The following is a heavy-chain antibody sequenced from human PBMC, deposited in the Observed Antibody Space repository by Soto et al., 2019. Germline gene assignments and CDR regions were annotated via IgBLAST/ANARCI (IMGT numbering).Heavy chain of an antibody. Sequence: SETLSLTCTVSGGSISSSSYYWGWIRQPPGNGLEWIGSIYYSGSTYYNPSLKSRVTISVDTSKEQFSLKLSSVTAADTAVYYCARRTVVAAPFYYYYGMDVWGQGTTLTVSS. CDR3: ARRTVVAAPFYYYYGMDV. CDR1: GGSISSSSYY. V-gene: IGHV4-39*01. J-gene: IGHJ6*02. CDR2: IYYSGST. D-gene: IGHD2-21*01.